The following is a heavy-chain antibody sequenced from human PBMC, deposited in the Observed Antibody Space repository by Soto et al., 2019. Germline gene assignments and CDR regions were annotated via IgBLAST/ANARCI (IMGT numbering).Heavy chain of an antibody. J-gene: IGHJ3*02. CDR3: ARDLVGEGAFDI. Sequence: GGSLRLSCAASGFTFSSYSMNWVRQAPGKGLEWVSYISSSSTIYYADSVKGRFTISRDNAKNSLYLQMNSLRAEDTAVYYCARDLVGEGAFDIWGQGTMVTVSS. D-gene: IGHD3-10*01. V-gene: IGHV3-48*04. CDR2: ISSSSTI. CDR1: GFTFSSYS.